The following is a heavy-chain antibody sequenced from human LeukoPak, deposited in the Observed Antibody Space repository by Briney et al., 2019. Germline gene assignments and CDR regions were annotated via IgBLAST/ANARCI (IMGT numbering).Heavy chain of an antibody. CDR2: INPKSGGT. CDR3: ATYCYDSSGYYFDY. CDR1: GYTFTDYY. J-gene: IGHJ4*02. Sequence: EASVKVSCKASGYTFTDYYMHWVRQAPGKGLEWMGWINPKSGGTNSAQKFQGRVTMTRDTSISTAYMEVSRLRSDDTAVYYCATYCYDSSGYYFDYWGQGTLVTVSS. D-gene: IGHD3-22*01. V-gene: IGHV1-2*02.